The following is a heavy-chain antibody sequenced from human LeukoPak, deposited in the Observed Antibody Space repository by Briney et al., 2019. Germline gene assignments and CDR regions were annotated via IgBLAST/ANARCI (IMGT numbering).Heavy chain of an antibody. CDR1: GGSISSSSYY. Sequence: SETLSLTCTVSGGSISSSSYYWGWIRQPPGKGLEWIGSIYYSGSTYYNPSLKSRVTISVDASKNQFSLKLSSVTAADTAVYYCARLIRGGPFDYWGQGTLVTVSS. V-gene: IGHV4-39*01. CDR3: ARLIRGGPFDY. CDR2: IYYSGST. J-gene: IGHJ4*02. D-gene: IGHD2-21*01.